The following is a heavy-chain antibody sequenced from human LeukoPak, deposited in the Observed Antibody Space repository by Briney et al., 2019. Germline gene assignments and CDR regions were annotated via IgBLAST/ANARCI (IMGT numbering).Heavy chain of an antibody. V-gene: IGHV4-39*01. CDR1: GGSISSSSPY. J-gene: IGHJ4*02. CDR3: ARRYGFPRGKFFDY. Sequence: SETLSLTCTVSGGSISSSSPYGGWIRQPPGKGLEWIGSIYYSGTAFYNPSLKSRVTISIDTPKNQFSLNLSSVAAADTAVYYCARRYGFPRGKFFDYWGQGTLVTVSS. CDR2: IYYSGTA. D-gene: IGHD1-14*01.